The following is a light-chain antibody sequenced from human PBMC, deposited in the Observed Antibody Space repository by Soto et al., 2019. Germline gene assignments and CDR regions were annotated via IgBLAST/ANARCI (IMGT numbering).Light chain of an antibody. CDR3: SSYTTTSTVV. V-gene: IGLV2-14*01. CDR1: SSDIGGHNY. J-gene: IGLJ2*01. Sequence: QSALTQPASVSGSPGQSIPVSCTGTSSDIGGHNYVSWSQQYPGKVPKLIIYEVTNRPSGVSNRFSGSKSGNTASLTVSGLQAEDEADHYCSSYTTTSTVVFCGGTKLTVL. CDR2: EVT.